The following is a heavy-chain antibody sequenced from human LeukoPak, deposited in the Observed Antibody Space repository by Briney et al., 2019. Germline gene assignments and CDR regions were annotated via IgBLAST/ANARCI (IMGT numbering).Heavy chain of an antibody. V-gene: IGHV4-34*01. CDR1: GGSFSGYY. CDR3: ARGGLRWLAQDAEYFQH. Sequence: SETLSLTCAVYGGSFSGYYWSWIRQPPGKGLEWIGEINHRGSTNYNPSLKSRVTISVDTSKNQFSLKLSSVTAADTAVYYCARGGLRWLAQDAEYFQHWGQGTLVTVSS. CDR2: INHRGST. D-gene: IGHD6-19*01. J-gene: IGHJ1*01.